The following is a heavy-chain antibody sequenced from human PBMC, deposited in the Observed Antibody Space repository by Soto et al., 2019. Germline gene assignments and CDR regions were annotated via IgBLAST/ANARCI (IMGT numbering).Heavy chain of an antibody. Sequence: SETLSLTCTVSGGSISSYYWSWIRQPPGKGLEWIGYIYYSGSTNYNPSLKSRVTISVDTSKNQFSLKLSSVTAADTAVYYCASHGILGYCSSTSCYESDWFDPWGQGTLVTVSS. J-gene: IGHJ5*02. CDR3: ASHGILGYCSSTSCYESDWFDP. V-gene: IGHV4-59*08. D-gene: IGHD2-2*01. CDR1: GGSISSYY. CDR2: IYYSGST.